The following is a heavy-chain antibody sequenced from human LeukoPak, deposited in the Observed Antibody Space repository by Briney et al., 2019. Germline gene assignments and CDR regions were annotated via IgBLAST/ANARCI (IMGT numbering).Heavy chain of an antibody. CDR3: ARVRSSSTSRDNWFDP. Sequence: GGPLRLSCAASGFNFCSYAMHLVRQAPGKGLELVAVISYDGSNKYYEDSLKGRFTISRDNSKNTLYLQMNSLRAEDTAVYYCARVRSSSTSRDNWFDPWGQGTLVTVSS. CDR1: GFNFCSYA. CDR2: ISYDGSNK. V-gene: IGHV3-30*04. J-gene: IGHJ5*02. D-gene: IGHD2-2*01.